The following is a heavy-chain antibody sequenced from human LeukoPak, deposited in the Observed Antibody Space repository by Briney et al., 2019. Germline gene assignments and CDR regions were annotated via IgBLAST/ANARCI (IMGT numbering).Heavy chain of an antibody. J-gene: IGHJ4*02. CDR2: VHLSGAT. V-gene: IGHV4-4*02. Sequence: SETLSLTCAESRGSITTTNWWSWVRQPPGKGLEWIGEVHLSGATNYNPSLESRVSMSIDKSKNHLSLEVTSVTAADTAIYYCTRESGAFSPFGFWGQGTLLTVSS. D-gene: IGHD1-26*01. CDR1: RGSITTTNW. CDR3: TRESGAFSPFGF.